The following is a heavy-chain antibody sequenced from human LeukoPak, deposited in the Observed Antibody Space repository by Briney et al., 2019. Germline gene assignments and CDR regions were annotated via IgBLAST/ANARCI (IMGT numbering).Heavy chain of an antibody. D-gene: IGHD3-10*01. CDR2: IDWDDDK. Sequence: SGPALVKPTQTLTLTCTFSGFSLSTSGMCVSWIRQPPGKALERLARIDWDDDKYYSTSLKTRLTISKDTSKNQVVLTMTNMDPVDTATYYCARMTYYYGSGSYSRAPYDYWGQGTLVTVSS. CDR1: GFSLSTSGMC. CDR3: ARMTYYYGSGSYSRAPYDY. V-gene: IGHV2-70*11. J-gene: IGHJ4*02.